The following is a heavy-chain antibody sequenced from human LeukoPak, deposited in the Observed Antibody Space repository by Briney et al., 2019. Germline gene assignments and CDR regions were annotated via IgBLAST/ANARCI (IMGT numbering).Heavy chain of an antibody. D-gene: IGHD4-23*01. CDR3: ARGVRWSQSSFDY. J-gene: IGHJ4*02. V-gene: IGHV1-8*01. CDR1: GYTLTSYD. CDR2: MNPNSGNT. Sequence: ASVKVSCKASGYTLTSYDINWVRQATGQGLEWMGWMNPNSGNTGYAQKFQGRVTMTRNTSISTAYMELSSLRSEDTAVYYCARGVRWSQSSFDYWGQGTLVTVSS.